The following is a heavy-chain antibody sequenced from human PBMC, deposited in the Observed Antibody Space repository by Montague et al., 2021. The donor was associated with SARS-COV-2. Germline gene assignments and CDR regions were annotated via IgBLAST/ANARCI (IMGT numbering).Heavy chain of an antibody. CDR1: GDSSGTGY. V-gene: IGHV4-59*01. CDR2: VCCSGRS. CDR3: VRADRRDPDTPHLYYYKGMDL. J-gene: IGHJ6*02. Sequence: SETLSLTCTGAGDSSGTGYRGWMEGPPGKGLERNGYVCCSGRSSNNSSLKSRVTISVDTSKNQVSLNLRSVTAADTAVYFCVRADRRDPDTPHLYYYKGMDLWGQGTTVTVSS. D-gene: IGHD2-15*01.